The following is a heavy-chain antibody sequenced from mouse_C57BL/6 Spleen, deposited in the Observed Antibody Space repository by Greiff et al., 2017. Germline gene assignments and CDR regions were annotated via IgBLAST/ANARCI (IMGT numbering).Heavy chain of an antibody. V-gene: IGHV1-55*01. CDR3: GRGDSSGLRGFAD. CDR1: GYTFTSYW. J-gene: IGHJ3*01. Sequence: VQLQQPGAELVKPGASVKMSCKASGYTFTSYWITWVKQRPGHGLEWIGDIYPGSGSTNYNEKFKSKATLTVDTSSSTAYMQLSSLTSEDSAVYYCGRGDSSGLRGFADWGQGTLVTVSA. D-gene: IGHD3-2*02. CDR2: IYPGSGST.